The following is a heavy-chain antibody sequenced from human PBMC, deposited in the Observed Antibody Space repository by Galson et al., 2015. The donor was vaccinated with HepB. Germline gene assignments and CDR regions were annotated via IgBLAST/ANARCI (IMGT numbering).Heavy chain of an antibody. Sequence: SLRLSCAASGFTFSSYAMHWVRQAPGKGLEWVAVISYDGSNKYYADSVKGRFTISRDNSKNTLYLQMNSLRAEDTAVYYCARSGGEHYGSGSSMVTDYWGQGTLVTVSS. J-gene: IGHJ4*02. CDR2: ISYDGSNK. V-gene: IGHV3-30*04. D-gene: IGHD3-10*01. CDR1: GFTFSSYA. CDR3: ARSGGEHYGSGSSMVTDY.